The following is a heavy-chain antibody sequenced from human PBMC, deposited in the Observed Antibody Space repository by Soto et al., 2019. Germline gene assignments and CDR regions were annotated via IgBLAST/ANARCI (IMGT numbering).Heavy chain of an antibody. CDR1: GGTVRSYA. V-gene: IGHV1-69*06. Sequence: QVHLVESGAEVNKPGSSVKVSCKAFGGTVRSYAISWVRQGPGQGLEWRGGIIPIFGTANYAQKFQGRVTSHADKYTSPAYMELSSLRSEDTAVYYCAKEQDYYDSRGFGNAGAFDIWGQWTMVTVSS. CDR3: AKEQDYYDSRGFGNAGAFDI. D-gene: IGHD3-22*01. CDR2: IIPIFGTA. J-gene: IGHJ3*02.